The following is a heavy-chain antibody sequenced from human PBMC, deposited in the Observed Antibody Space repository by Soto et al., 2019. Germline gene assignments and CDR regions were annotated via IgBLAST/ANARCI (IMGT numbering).Heavy chain of an antibody. V-gene: IGHV4-39*01. CDR2: MLYSGST. CDR3: ESEAFVSYGMDV. CDR1: GGSISSSRHY. D-gene: IGHD6-6*01. Sequence: QLQLQESGPGLVKPSETLSLTCTVSGGSISSSRHYWGWIRQPPGKGLEWIGSMLYSGSTFYNPSLKSRVTISGDTSKNQFFLKLNSATAADTAVDYCESEAFVSYGMDVWGQGTTVTVSS. J-gene: IGHJ6*02.